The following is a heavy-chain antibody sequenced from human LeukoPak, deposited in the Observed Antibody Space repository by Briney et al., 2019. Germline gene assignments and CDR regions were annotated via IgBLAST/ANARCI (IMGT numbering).Heavy chain of an antibody. D-gene: IGHD1-1*01. CDR2: IKYDGSEK. J-gene: IGHJ5*02. CDR3: AREPPRERWFDT. Sequence: GGSLRLSCTASGFIFSSYWMSWVRQAPGKGLEWMANIKYDGSEKYYVDSVKGRFTISRDNAKNSLYLQMNSLRAEDTAVYYCAREPPRERWFDTWGQGTLVTVYS. CDR1: GFIFSSYW. V-gene: IGHV3-7*03.